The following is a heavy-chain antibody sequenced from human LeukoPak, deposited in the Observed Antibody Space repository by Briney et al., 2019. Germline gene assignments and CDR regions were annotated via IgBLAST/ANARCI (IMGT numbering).Heavy chain of an antibody. CDR2: IYYSGST. CDR3: ARALGIYSGSYFGAFDI. J-gene: IGHJ3*02. Sequence: SETLSLTCTVSGGSISSSSYYWGWIRQPPGKGLEWIGSIYYSGSTYYDPSLKSRFTISVDTSKNQFSLQLNSVTPEDTAVYYCARALGIYSGSYFGAFDIWGQGTMVTVSS. V-gene: IGHV4-39*01. D-gene: IGHD1-26*01. CDR1: GGSISSSSYY.